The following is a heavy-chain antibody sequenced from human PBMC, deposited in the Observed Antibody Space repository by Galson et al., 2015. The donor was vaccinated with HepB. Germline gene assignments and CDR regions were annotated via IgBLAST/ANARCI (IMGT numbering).Heavy chain of an antibody. CDR3: ARDGWDDYRSYYFDC. CDR2: ISSSSSYI. V-gene: IGHV3-21*01. CDR1: GFTFSSYN. J-gene: IGHJ4*02. Sequence: SLRLSCAASGFTFSSYNMNWVRQAPGKGLEWVSSISSSSSYIYYADSVKGRFTISRDNAKNSLYLQMNSLRAEDTAVFYCARDGWDDYRSYYFDCWGQGTLVTVSS. D-gene: IGHD4-11*01.